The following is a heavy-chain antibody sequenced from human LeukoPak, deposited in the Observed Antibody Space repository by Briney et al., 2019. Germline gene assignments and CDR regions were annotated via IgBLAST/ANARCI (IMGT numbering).Heavy chain of an antibody. CDR2: IKQDGSEK. D-gene: IGHD2-2*01. CDR1: GSTSSSHW. J-gene: IGHJ4*02. Sequence: GGSLRLSCDASGSTSSSHWMSWVRQATGEGLEWVANIKQDGSEKYYVDSVKGRFTISRDNAKNSLYLQMNSLRAEDTAVYYCARVMEDIVVVPAATSDYWGQGTLVTVSS. V-gene: IGHV3-7*01. CDR3: ARVMEDIVVVPAATSDY.